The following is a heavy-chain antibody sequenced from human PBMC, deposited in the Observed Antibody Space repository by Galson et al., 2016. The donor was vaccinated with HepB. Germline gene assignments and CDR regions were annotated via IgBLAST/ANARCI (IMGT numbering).Heavy chain of an antibody. J-gene: IGHJ4*02. V-gene: IGHV5-51*01. Sequence: QSGADVKKPGESLKISCKGSGYSFTSNWIGWVRQLPGKGLEWMGIIYPGDSDTRYSPSFQGQVTISADKSISTAYLQWSSLKASDTAMYYCARTPSSSWSRRTYFDYWGQGTLVTVSS. D-gene: IGHD6-13*01. CDR1: GYSFTSNW. CDR2: IYPGDSDT. CDR3: ARTPSSSWSRRTYFDY.